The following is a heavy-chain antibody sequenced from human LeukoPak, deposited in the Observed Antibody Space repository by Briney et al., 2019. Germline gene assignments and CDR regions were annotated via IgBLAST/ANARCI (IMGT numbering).Heavy chain of an antibody. CDR2: INHSGST. J-gene: IGHJ5*02. V-gene: IGHV4-34*01. CDR3: ASLVAGPAFDP. Sequence: PSETLSLTCAVYGGSFSGYYWSWIRQPPGKGLEWIGEINHSGSTNYNPSLKSRVTISVDTSKNQFSLKLSSVTVADTAVYYCASLVAGPAFDPWGQGTLVTVSS. D-gene: IGHD6-19*01. CDR1: GGSFSGYY.